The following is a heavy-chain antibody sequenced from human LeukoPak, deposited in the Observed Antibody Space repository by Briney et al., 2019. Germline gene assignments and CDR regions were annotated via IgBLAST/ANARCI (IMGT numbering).Heavy chain of an antibody. CDR3: ARLAAYYDILTGWGYYFDY. Sequence: SETLSLTCTVSGGSFSGYYWSWFRQPPGKGLEWIGYINYSGSTNYNPSLKSRVTISVDTSKNQFSLKLSSVTAADTAVYYCARLAAYYDILTGWGYYFDYWGQGTLVTVSS. CDR2: INYSGST. CDR1: GGSFSGYY. D-gene: IGHD3-9*01. V-gene: IGHV4-59*08. J-gene: IGHJ4*02.